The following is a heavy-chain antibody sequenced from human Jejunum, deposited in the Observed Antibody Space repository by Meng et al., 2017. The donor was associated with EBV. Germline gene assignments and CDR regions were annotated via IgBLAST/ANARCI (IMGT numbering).Heavy chain of an antibody. J-gene: IGHJ4*02. CDR2: MHPGGSP. CDR3: AKSNDYSLNS. CDR1: GDSPSVSPW. Sequence: QAQLRSPVPALVNLSATVSLPCVVFGDSPSVSPWWSWVRQPPGKGLEWIGEMHPGGSPNYNPSLKSRVTISVDNSKNQFSLKLTSVTAADTAVYYCAKSNDYSLNSWGQGTLVNVSS. V-gene: IGHV4/OR15-8*01. D-gene: IGHD4-11*01.